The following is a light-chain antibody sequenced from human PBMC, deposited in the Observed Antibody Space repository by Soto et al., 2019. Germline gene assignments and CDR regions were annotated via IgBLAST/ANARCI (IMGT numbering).Light chain of an antibody. V-gene: IGKV1-39*01. CDR3: QQSYNTPWT. J-gene: IGKJ1*01. CDR1: QDISSY. Sequence: DIQMTQSPSSLSASLGDRVTITCRANQDISSYLIWYQHKLGQAPKLLIHAASTLASGVPSRFSGSESETDFTLTISGLEHEDSATYYCQQSYNTPWTFGQGTKVEIK. CDR2: AAS.